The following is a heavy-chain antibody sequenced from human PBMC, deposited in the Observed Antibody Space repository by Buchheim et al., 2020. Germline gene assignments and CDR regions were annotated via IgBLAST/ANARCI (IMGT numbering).Heavy chain of an antibody. CDR1: GGFISSGGYY. V-gene: IGHV4-31*03. CDR3: AREVYCTSASCPLGY. J-gene: IGHJ4*02. D-gene: IGHD2-15*01. Sequence: QVQLQESGPGLVKPSQTLSLTCTLSGGFISSGGYYWSWLRQHPGKGLEWIGYIYYSGSTDYNPSLKSRVTISLDTSQNQFSLKLSSVTAADTAVYYCAREVYCTSASCPLGYWGQGTL. CDR2: IYYSGST.